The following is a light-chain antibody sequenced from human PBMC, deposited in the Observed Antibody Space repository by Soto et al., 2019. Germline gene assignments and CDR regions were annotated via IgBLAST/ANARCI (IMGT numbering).Light chain of an antibody. V-gene: IGLV1-40*01. CDR2: GNS. J-gene: IGLJ1*01. CDR3: QSYDSSLSGFF. CDR1: SSNIGAGYD. Sequence: QPVLTQPRSGYGAPGQRVTISCTGSSSNIGAGYDVHWYQQLPGTAPKLLIYGNSNRPSGVPDRFSGSKSGTSASLAITGLQAEDEADYYCQSYDSSLSGFFFGTGTKFTV.